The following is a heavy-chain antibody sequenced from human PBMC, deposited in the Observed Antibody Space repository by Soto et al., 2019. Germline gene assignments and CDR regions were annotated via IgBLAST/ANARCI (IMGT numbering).Heavy chain of an antibody. J-gene: IGHJ5*02. CDR2: ISSSSSTI. CDR1: GFTFSSYS. Sequence: EVQLVESGGGLVQPGGSLRLSCAASGFTFSSYSMNWVRQAPGKGLEWVSYISSSSSTIYYADSVKGRFPISRDNAKNSPYLQTNSLRAEDTAVYYCARETQWLNWFDPWGQGTLVTVSS. V-gene: IGHV3-48*01. CDR3: ARETQWLNWFDP. D-gene: IGHD6-19*01.